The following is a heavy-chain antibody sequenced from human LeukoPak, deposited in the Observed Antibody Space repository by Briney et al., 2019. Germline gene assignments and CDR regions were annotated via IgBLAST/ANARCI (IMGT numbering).Heavy chain of an antibody. Sequence: GGSLRLSCAASGFTFSSYSMSWSRQARGKGREGVANIKEDGSEKYYVDSVKGRYTISRDNAKSSLYLQMNSLRAEDTAVYYCARVTPRVAGEGYWGQGTLVTVSS. CDR2: IKEDGSEK. CDR1: GFTFSSYS. V-gene: IGHV3-7*01. CDR3: ARVTPRVAGEGY. D-gene: IGHD6-19*01. J-gene: IGHJ4*02.